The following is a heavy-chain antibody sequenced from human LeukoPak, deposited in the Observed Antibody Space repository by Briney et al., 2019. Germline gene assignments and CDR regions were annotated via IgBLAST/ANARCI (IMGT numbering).Heavy chain of an antibody. CDR1: GGSISSYY. CDR2: IYTSGST. J-gene: IGHJ4*02. CDR3: ARGEDDFWSGYSGFDY. V-gene: IGHV4-4*07. Sequence: PSETLSLTCTVSGGSISSYYWSWIRQPAGKGLEWIGRIYTSGSTNYNPSLKSRVTMSVDTSKNQFSLKLSSVTAAGTAVYYCARGEDDFWSGYSGFDYWGQGTLVTVSS. D-gene: IGHD3-3*01.